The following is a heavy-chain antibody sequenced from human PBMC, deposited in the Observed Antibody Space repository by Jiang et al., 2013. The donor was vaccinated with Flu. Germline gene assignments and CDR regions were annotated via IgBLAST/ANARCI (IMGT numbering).Heavy chain of an antibody. CDR2: IIPIFGTA. J-gene: IGHJ4*02. CDR3: ARDGRGIAVADPRFDY. D-gene: IGHD6-19*01. V-gene: IGHV1-69*01. CDR1: GGTFSSYA. Sequence: SGAEVKKPGSSVKVSCKASGGTFSSYAISWVRQAPGQGLEWMGGIIPIFGTANYAQKFQGRVTITADESTSTAYMELSSLRSEDTAVYYCARDGRGIAVADPRFDYWGQGTLVTVSS.